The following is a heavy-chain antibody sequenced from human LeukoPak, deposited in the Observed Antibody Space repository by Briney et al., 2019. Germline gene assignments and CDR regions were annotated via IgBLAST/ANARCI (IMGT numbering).Heavy chain of an antibody. CDR3: AKSNYYDSRGYYNDLDY. CDR1: GFTFNNYA. D-gene: IGHD3-22*01. J-gene: IGHJ4*02. CDR2: IGVSGGST. V-gene: IGHV3-23*01. Sequence: GGSLRLSCAASGFTFNNYAMGWVRQAPGKGPEWVSSIGVSGGSTYYADPVKGRFTISRDNSNTLFLQMNSLRAEDTAVYYCAKSNYYDSRGYYNDLDYWGQGTLVTVSS.